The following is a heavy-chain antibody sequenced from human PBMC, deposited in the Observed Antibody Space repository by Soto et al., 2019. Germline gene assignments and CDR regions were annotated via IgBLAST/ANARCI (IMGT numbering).Heavy chain of an antibody. J-gene: IGHJ4*02. CDR1: GGSISSYY. D-gene: IGHD2-15*01. Sequence: SETLSLTCTVSGGSISSYYWNWIRQPPGKGLEWIGYIYYSGSTNYNASLKSRVTISVDTSKNQFSLKLSSVTAADTAVYYCARVGYCSGGSCLDYWGQGTLVTVSS. CDR2: IYYSGST. V-gene: IGHV4-59*01. CDR3: ARVGYCSGGSCLDY.